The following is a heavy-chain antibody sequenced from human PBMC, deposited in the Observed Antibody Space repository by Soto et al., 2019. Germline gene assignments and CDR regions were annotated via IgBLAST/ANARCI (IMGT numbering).Heavy chain of an antibody. CDR2: ISYDGSNK. D-gene: IGHD5-12*01. J-gene: IGHJ4*02. Sequence: GGSLRLSCAASGFTFSSYAMHWVRQAPGKGLEWVAVISYDGSNKYYADSVKGRFTISRDNSKNTLYLQMNSLRAEDTAVYYCARGPISGYVYFDYWGQGTLVTVSS. CDR3: ARGPISGYVYFDY. CDR1: GFTFSSYA. V-gene: IGHV3-30-3*01.